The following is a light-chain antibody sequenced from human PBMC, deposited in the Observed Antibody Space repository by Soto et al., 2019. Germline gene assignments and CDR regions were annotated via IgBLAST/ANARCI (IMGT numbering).Light chain of an antibody. V-gene: IGKV3-20*01. J-gene: IGKJ1*01. CDR2: GAY. CDR1: QSVSSNY. Sequence: EIVLTQSPGTLSLSPGERATLSCRASQSVSSNYLAWYQRKPGQAPRLLIYGAYSRATDIPSRFCGSGSGTDFTLTITRLEPEEFAVYFCQQYGGSPTTFGQGTKVEIK. CDR3: QQYGGSPTT.